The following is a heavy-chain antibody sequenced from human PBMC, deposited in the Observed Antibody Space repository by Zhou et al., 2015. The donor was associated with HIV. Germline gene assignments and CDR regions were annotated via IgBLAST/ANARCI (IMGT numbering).Heavy chain of an antibody. Sequence: VQLVQSGAEAKKPGSSLRVSCKASGGTFSSYAISWVRQAPGQGLEWMGGIIPIFGTANYAQKFQGRVTITADESTSTVYMELSSLRSEDTAVYYCARGGWIQPGCAFDIWGQGTMVTVSS. D-gene: IGHD5-18*01. V-gene: IGHV1-69*01. J-gene: IGHJ3*02. CDR3: ARGGWIQPGCAFDI. CDR2: IIPIFGTA. CDR1: GGTFSSYA.